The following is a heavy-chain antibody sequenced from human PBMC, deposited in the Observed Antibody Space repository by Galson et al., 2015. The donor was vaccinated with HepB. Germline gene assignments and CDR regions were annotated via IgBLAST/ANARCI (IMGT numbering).Heavy chain of an antibody. V-gene: IGHV3-23*01. CDR3: AKESASHGGNPTDI. CDR2: LTGSGGDT. Sequence: SLRLSCAASGFTFGNYAMSWVRQAPGKGLEWVSSLTGSGGDTFYVDSVKGRFTISRDNSKNTLYLQMNSLTVEDTALYYCAKESASHGGNPTDIWGQGTMVTVSS. CDR1: GFTFGNYA. J-gene: IGHJ3*02. D-gene: IGHD4-23*01.